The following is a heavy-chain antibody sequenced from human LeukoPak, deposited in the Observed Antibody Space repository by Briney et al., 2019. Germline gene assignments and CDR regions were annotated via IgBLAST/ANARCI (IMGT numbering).Heavy chain of an antibody. D-gene: IGHD2-15*01. V-gene: IGHV1-8*03. CDR1: GYTFTSYD. CDR3: ARGHVVVVAAPYYYYYMDV. Sequence: GASVKVSCKASGYTFTSYDINWVRQATGQGLEWMGWMNPNSGNTGYAQKFQSRVTITRNTSISTAYMELSSLRSEDTAVYYCARGHVVVVAAPYYYYYMDVWAKGPRSPSP. J-gene: IGHJ6*03. CDR2: MNPNSGNT.